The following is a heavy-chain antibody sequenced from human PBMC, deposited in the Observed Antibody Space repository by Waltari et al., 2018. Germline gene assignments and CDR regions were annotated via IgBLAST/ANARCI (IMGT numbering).Heavy chain of an antibody. CDR2: IYSSGST. D-gene: IGHD6-13*01. J-gene: IGHJ6*03. CDR1: GGAIRTYY. Sequence: QVQLQESGPGLVKPSETLSLSCSVSGGAIRTYYWSWLRPRAGQGLEWIGRIYSSGSTNYNPSLKSRVTMSVGTSKNQFSLTLSSVTAADTAVYYCARDRKAGTTEVYFHYYMDVWGKGTTVTISS. CDR3: ARDRKAGTTEVYFHYYMDV. V-gene: IGHV4-4*07.